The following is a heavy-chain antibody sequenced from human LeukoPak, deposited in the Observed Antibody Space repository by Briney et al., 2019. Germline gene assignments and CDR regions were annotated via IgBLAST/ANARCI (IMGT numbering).Heavy chain of an antibody. Sequence: PGGGLRVSCAAPGVTATSNNMSSVREALGERLGRVSLLYSGGSTFYADSVKGRFTISRDNSKNTLYLQMNSLRAEDTAVYYCARGGSYLSAFDIWGQGTMVTVSS. D-gene: IGHD2-15*01. V-gene: IGHV3-53*01. J-gene: IGHJ3*02. CDR2: LYSGGST. CDR1: GVTATSNN. CDR3: ARGGSYLSAFDI.